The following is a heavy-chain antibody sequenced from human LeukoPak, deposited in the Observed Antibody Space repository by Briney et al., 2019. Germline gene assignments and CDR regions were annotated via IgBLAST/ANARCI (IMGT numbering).Heavy chain of an antibody. CDR1: GGSINNYY. V-gene: IGHV4-4*07. D-gene: IGHD5-12*01. CDR2: IDSSGST. J-gene: IGHJ4*02. CDR3: ASGSGWLPSN. Sequence: PSETLSLTCTVSGGSINNYYWSWFRQPAGKGLEWIGLIDSSGSTNYNPSLKSRLTMSVDTSNSHFSLKLNSVTAADTALYYCASGSGWLPSNWGQGTLVTVSS.